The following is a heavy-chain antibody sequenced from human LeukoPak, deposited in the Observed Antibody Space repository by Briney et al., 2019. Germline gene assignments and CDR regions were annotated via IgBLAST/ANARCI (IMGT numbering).Heavy chain of an antibody. CDR1: GYTFTSYV. CDR3: ARSHGSGSYPPGYYYGMDV. V-gene: IGHV1-8*01. J-gene: IGHJ6*02. CDR2: MNPNSGNT. D-gene: IGHD3-10*01. Sequence: ASVKVSCKASGYTFTSYVINWVRQATGQGLEWMGWMNPNSGNTGYAQKFQGRVTMTRNTSISTAYMELSSLRSEDTAVYYCARSHGSGSYPPGYYYGMDVWGQGTTDTVSS.